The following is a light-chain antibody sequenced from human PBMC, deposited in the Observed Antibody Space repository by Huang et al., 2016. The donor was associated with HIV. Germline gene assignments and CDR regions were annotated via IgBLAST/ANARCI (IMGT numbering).Light chain of an antibody. CDR1: QSALYSFHNQNY. CDR2: WAS. Sequence: DIVMTQSPDSLAVSLGERATINCKSSQSALYSFHNQNYLAWDQQKPGQPPKLLIYWASTRESGVPDRFSGSGSGTDFTLTISSLQAEDVAVYYCQQYYSSLSLTFGGGTKVEIK. CDR3: QQYYSSLSLT. V-gene: IGKV4-1*01. J-gene: IGKJ4*01.